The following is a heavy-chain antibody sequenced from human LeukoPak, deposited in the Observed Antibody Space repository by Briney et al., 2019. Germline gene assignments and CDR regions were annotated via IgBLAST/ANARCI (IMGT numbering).Heavy chain of an antibody. Sequence: PGGSLRLSCAAPGFTFSNSAIHWVRQASGKGLEWVGLIDRPAKSYATAYGASVGGRFTISRDDSKNTAYLQMDSLKTEDTALYYCTRDRGNYNSLDPWGQGTLVTVSS. D-gene: IGHD1-26*01. V-gene: IGHV3-73*01. J-gene: IGHJ5*02. CDR3: TRDRGNYNSLDP. CDR1: GFTFSNSA. CDR2: IDRPAKSYAT.